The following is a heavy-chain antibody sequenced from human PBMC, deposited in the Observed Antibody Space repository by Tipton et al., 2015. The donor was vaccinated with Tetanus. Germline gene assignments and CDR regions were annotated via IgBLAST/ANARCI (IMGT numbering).Heavy chain of an antibody. D-gene: IGHD3-3*01. CDR3: ARAHYDFWSSDSYYYGMDV. V-gene: IGHV4-30-2*01. J-gene: IGHJ6*02. Sequence: TLSLTCTVSGGSFTSDSSYWSWIRKPPGKGLEWIGYINYSGSSYYSPSLKSRVSISVDGSNNQFSLDLNSVTAADTAVYYCARAHYDFWSSDSYYYGMDVWGQGTTVTVSS. CDR1: GGSFTSDSSY. CDR2: INYSGSS.